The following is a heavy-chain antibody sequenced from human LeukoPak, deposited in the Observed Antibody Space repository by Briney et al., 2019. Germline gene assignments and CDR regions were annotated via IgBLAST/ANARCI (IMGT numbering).Heavy chain of an antibody. Sequence: PGGSLRLSCAASGFTFDDYAMHWVRHAPGKGLEWVSGISWNSGSIGYADSVKGRFTISRDNAKNSLYLQMNSLRAEDTALYYCAKAMRVHNNWFDPWGQGTLVTVSS. CDR2: ISWNSGSI. V-gene: IGHV3-9*01. CDR3: AKAMRVHNNWFDP. D-gene: IGHD1-1*01. CDR1: GFTFDDYA. J-gene: IGHJ5*02.